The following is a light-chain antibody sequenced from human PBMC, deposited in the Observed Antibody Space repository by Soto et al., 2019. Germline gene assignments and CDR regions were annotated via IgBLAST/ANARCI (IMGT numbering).Light chain of an antibody. CDR2: AAS. J-gene: IGKJ1*01. CDR1: QSISSY. CDR3: QHSYRPPLT. V-gene: IGKV1-39*01. Sequence: DIQMTQSPSSLSASVGDRVTITCRASQSISSYLNWYQQKPGKAPKLLIYAASSLPSGVPSRFSGSGSGTDFTLTISSLQPEDVANYYCQHSYRPPLTFGQGTKVEIK.